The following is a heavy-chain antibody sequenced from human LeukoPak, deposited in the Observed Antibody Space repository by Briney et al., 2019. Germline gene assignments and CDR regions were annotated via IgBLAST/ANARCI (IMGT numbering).Heavy chain of an antibody. CDR2: IRYDGNNK. V-gene: IGHV3-30*02. Sequence: PGGSLRLSCAASGFTFSSYGLHWVRQAPGRELEWVAFIRYDGNNKYYADSVEGRFTISRDNSKNTLYLQMNSLRTEDTAVYYCAKGTVGAYEIDYWGQGTLVTVSS. J-gene: IGHJ4*02. D-gene: IGHD1-26*01. CDR1: GFTFSSYG. CDR3: AKGTVGAYEIDY.